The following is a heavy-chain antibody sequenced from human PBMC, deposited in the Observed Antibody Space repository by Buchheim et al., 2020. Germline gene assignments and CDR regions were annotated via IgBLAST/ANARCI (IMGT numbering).Heavy chain of an antibody. Sequence: EVQLLESGGGLVQPGGSLRLSCAASGFTFSSYAMSWVRQAPGKGLEWVSAISGSGGSTYYADSVKGRFTISSDNSKNTLYLQMNSLRAEDTAVYYCANRGLLQRERGMKFDYWGQGTL. CDR3: ANRGLLQRERGMKFDY. D-gene: IGHD3-10*01. J-gene: IGHJ4*02. CDR2: ISGSGGST. V-gene: IGHV3-23*01. CDR1: GFTFSSYA.